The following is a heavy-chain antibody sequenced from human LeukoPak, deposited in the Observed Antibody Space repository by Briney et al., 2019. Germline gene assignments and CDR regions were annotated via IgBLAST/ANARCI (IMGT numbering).Heavy chain of an antibody. CDR2: ISSSSSYI. Sequence: GGSLRLSCAASGFTFSSYNMNWVRQAPGKRLEWVSSISSSSSYIYYADSVKGRFTISRDNAKNSLYLQMNSLRAEDTAVYYCARALYSSSQFDPWGQGTLVAVSS. CDR3: ARALYSSSQFDP. CDR1: GFTFSSYN. D-gene: IGHD6-6*01. J-gene: IGHJ5*02. V-gene: IGHV3-21*01.